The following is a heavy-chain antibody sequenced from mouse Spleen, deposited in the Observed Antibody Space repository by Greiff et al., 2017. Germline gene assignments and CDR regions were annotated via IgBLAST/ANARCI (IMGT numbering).Heavy chain of an antibody. D-gene: IGHD2-1*01. J-gene: IGHJ3*01. CDR1: GFTFSDYY. Sequence: EVQLVESEGGLVQPGSSMKLSCTASGFTFSDYYMAWVRQVPEKGLEWVANINYDGSSTYYLDSLKSRFIISRDNAKNILYLQMSSLKSEDTATYYCAREDGNYLFAYWGQGTLVTVSA. CDR2: INYDGSST. CDR3: AREDGNYLFAY. V-gene: IGHV5-16*01.